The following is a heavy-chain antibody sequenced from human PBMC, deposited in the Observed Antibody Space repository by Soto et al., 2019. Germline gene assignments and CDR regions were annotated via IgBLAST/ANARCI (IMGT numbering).Heavy chain of an antibody. Sequence: EVQLVESGGGLIQPGGSLRLSCAASGFNVSTNYMSWVRQAPGKGLEWVSVIYSGGSTYYADSVKGRFTISRDNSKNTLYLQMSSLRADDTAVYYCAKERGGGYGDYPLGYWGQGTLVTVSS. J-gene: IGHJ4*02. CDR3: AKERGGGYGDYPLGY. D-gene: IGHD4-17*01. CDR2: IYSGGST. CDR1: GFNVSTNY. V-gene: IGHV3-53*01.